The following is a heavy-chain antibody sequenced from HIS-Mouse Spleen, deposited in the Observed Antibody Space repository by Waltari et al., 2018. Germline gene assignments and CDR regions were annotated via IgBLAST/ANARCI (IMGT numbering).Heavy chain of an antibody. D-gene: IGHD6-19*01. CDR2: IDWDDDK. CDR3: ARIAEGYTSGWYAFDY. CDR1: GFSLTTSGMC. Sequence: QVTLRESGPALVKPTQTLTLTCTFSGFSLTTSGMCMTWMCQPPGKALEWLARIDWDDDKYYSTSLKTRLTISKDTSKNQVVLTMTNMDTVDTATYYCARIAEGYTSGWYAFDYWGQGTLVTVSS. J-gene: IGHJ4*02. V-gene: IGHV2-70*15.